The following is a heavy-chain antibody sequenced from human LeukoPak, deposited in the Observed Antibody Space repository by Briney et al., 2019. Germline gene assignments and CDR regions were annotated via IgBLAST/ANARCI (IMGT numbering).Heavy chain of an antibody. CDR1: GGSISSVSYY. J-gene: IGHJ6*02. CDR2: IFYTGST. D-gene: IGHD3-9*01. Sequence: PSETLSLTCAVSGGSISSVSYYWGWVRQPPGKGLEWIGNIFYTGSTYYNPSLKSRVTISVDTSKNQFSLKMSSVTAADTAVYYCARDLAPKTYDDILDDDGMDVWGQGTTVIVSS. CDR3: ARDLAPKTYDDILDDDGMDV. V-gene: IGHV4-39*07.